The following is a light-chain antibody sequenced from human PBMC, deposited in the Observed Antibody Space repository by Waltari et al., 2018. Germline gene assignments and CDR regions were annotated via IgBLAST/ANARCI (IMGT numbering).Light chain of an antibody. CDR1: QSIRGH. CDR2: DVH. Sequence: DIQMTQSPSSLSASAGARVTTTCRESQSIRGHLNWYQPKPGKAPKLLIYDVHTWQSGVPSRFSGDASGTDFTLTISSLQPEDFATYYCQQGHSVPITFGGGTRVEMK. CDR3: QQGHSVPIT. V-gene: IGKV1-39*01. J-gene: IGKJ4*01.